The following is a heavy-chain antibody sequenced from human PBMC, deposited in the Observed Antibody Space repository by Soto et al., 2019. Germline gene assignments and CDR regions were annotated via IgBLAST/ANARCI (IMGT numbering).Heavy chain of an antibody. J-gene: IGHJ4*02. CDR1: GGTFSSYA. CDR3: ARGDPLYVGKFYFDA. D-gene: IGHD1-26*01. V-gene: IGHV1-69*10. CDR2: SIPLLGVT. Sequence: GASVKVSCKASGGTFSSYAATWVRQAPGQGLEWMGGSIPLLGVTNFAQNFQGRVTITADKSTSTAYMELSSLTSEDTAFYYCARGDPLYVGKFYFDAWCQRTLVTISS.